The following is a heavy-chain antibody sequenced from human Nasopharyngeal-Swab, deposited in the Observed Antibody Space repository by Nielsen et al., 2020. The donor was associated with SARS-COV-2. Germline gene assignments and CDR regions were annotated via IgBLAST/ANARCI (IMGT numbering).Heavy chain of an antibody. V-gene: IGHV1-18*04. J-gene: IGHJ4*02. CDR1: GYTFTSYG. CDR2: ISAYNGNT. D-gene: IGHD2-2*01. CDR3: ARTLAPYCSSTSCYGGGGDY. Sequence: ASVKVSCKASGYTFTSYGISWVRQALGQGLEWMGWISAYNGNTNYAQKLQGRVTMTTDTSTSTAYMELRSLRSDDTAVYYCARTLAPYCSSTSCYGGGGDYWGQGTLVTVSS.